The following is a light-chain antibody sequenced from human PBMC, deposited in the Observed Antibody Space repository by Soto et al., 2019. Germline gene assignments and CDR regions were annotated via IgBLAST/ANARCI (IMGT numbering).Light chain of an antibody. CDR2: DAS. CDR1: QSVSSN. V-gene: IGKV3D-15*01. Sequence: EIVMTQSPAILSVSPGERATFSCWASQSVSSNLAWYQQKPGQAPRLLIYDASTRATGIPARFSGSGSGTDFTLTISGLQSEDFAVYSCQQYHNWPITFGQGTRLEIK. J-gene: IGKJ5*01. CDR3: QQYHNWPIT.